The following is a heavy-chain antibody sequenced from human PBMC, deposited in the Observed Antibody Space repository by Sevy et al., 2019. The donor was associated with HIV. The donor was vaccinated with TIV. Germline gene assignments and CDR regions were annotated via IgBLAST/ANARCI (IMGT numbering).Heavy chain of an antibody. CDR3: AKGDSTFYGLDV. CDR1: GFTFSTYA. J-gene: IGHJ6*02. V-gene: IGHV3-23*01. CDR2: ISGSGGST. D-gene: IGHD6-13*01. Sequence: GGSLRLSCAASGFTFSTYAMSWVRQAPGKGLEWVSAISGSGGSTYYADSMEGGFIISGAKSKNTLYLQMNSLRAEDTAVYYCAKGDSTFYGLDVWGQGTTVTVSS.